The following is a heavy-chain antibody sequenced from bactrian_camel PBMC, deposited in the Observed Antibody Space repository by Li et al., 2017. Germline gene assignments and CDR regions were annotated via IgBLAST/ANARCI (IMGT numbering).Heavy chain of an antibody. Sequence: VQLVESGGGSVQTGGSLRLSCVASELPYSSYCGGWFRQAPGKEREGVAVMNTGSETTYYADSVKGRFTISQDNAKNTVYLQMTSLKPEDSAMYYCAARVSVAVSCGLGAPYNYWGQGTQVTVS. J-gene: IGHJ4*01. CDR1: ELPYSSYC. D-gene: IGHD2*01. V-gene: IGHV3S40*01. CDR3: AARVSVAVSCGLGAPYNY. CDR2: MNTGSETT.